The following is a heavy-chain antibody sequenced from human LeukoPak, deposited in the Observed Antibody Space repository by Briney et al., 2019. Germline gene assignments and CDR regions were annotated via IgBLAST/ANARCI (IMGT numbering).Heavy chain of an antibody. Sequence: PSGTLSLTCTVSGGSISGSSYYWGWIRQPPGKGLEWIGSIYYSGSTYYNPSLKSRVTISVDTSKNQFSLKLSSVTAADTAVYYCARDRSSWDYYHYYMDVWGKGTTVTVSS. CDR2: IYYSGST. J-gene: IGHJ6*03. CDR1: GGSISGSSYY. V-gene: IGHV4-39*07. D-gene: IGHD2-2*01. CDR3: ARDRSSWDYYHYYMDV.